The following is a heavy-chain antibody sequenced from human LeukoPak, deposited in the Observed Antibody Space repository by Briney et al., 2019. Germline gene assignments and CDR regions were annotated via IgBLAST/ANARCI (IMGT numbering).Heavy chain of an antibody. CDR3: ARVTGYMIEDYFDY. CDR2: IYYSGST. J-gene: IGHJ4*02. V-gene: IGHV4-59*01. CDR1: GGSISSYY. D-gene: IGHD3-22*01. Sequence: SETLSLTCTVSGGSISSYYWSWVRQPPGKGLEWIGYIYYSGSTNYNPSLKSRVTISVDTSKNQFSLKMRSVTAADTAVYYCARVTGYMIEDYFDYWGQGTLVTVSS.